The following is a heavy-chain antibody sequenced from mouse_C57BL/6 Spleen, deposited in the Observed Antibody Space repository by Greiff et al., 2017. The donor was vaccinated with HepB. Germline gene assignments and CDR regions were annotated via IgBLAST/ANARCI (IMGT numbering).Heavy chain of an antibody. J-gene: IGHJ2*01. CDR1: GYTFTSYW. Sequence: QVQLKQPGAELVRPGSSVKLSCKASGYTFTSYWMHWVKQRPIQGLEWIGNIDPSDSETHYNQKFKDKATLTVDKSSSTAYIQLSSLTSEDSAVYYCAAHGPEDYWGQGTTLTVSS. V-gene: IGHV1-52*01. CDR3: AAHGPEDY. CDR2: IDPSDSET.